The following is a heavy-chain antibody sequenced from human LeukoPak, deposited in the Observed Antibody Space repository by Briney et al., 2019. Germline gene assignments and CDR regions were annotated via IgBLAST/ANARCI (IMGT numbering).Heavy chain of an antibody. CDR3: ARGAAAGNSFDY. V-gene: IGHV4-39*07. D-gene: IGHD6-13*01. Sequence: SETLSLTCTVSGGSISSNTYYWAWIRQPPGKGLEWIATINYGGSTYYNSSLKSRVTVSVDTSKSQFSLRLTSVTAADTAVYYCARGAAAGNSFDYWGQGTLVTVSS. J-gene: IGHJ4*02. CDR2: INYGGST. CDR1: GGSISSNTYY.